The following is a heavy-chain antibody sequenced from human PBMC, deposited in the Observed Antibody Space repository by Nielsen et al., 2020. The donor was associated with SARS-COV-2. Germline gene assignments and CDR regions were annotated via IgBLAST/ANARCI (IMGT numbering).Heavy chain of an antibody. Sequence: GGALRLSCAASGFTFSSYGMHWVRQALGKGLEWVAVISYDGSNKYYADSVKGRFTISRDNSKNTLYLQMNSLRAEDTAVYYCAKDSGSYYGMDVWGQGTTVTVSS. CDR1: GFTFSSYG. CDR3: AKDSGSYYGMDV. CDR2: ISYDGSNK. V-gene: IGHV3-30*18. J-gene: IGHJ6*02. D-gene: IGHD3-10*01.